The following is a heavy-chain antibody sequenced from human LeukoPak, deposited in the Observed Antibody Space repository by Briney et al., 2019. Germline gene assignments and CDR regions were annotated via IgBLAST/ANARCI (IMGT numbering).Heavy chain of an antibody. V-gene: IGHV4-28*06. D-gene: IGHD3-16*01. CDR3: AAWGAEQRGGRY. J-gene: IGHJ4*02. Sequence: PSDTLSLTCAVSGYSISSSNWWGWIRQPPGKGLEWIGYIYYSGSTNYNPSLKSRVTMSVDTSKNQFSLKLSSVTALDTAVYYCAAWGAEQRGGRYWGQGTLVTVSS. CDR1: GYSISSSNW. CDR2: IYYSGST.